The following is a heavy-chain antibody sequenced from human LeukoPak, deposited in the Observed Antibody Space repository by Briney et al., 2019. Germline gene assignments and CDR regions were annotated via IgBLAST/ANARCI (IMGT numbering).Heavy chain of an antibody. Sequence: GGSLRLSCAASGFTFSSYWMSWVRQAPGKGLEWVANIKQNGSEKYYVDSVKGRFTISRDNAKNSLYLQMNSLRAEDTAVYYCARQRTIFGVAMGYFDYWGQGTLVTVSS. D-gene: IGHD3-3*01. CDR1: GFTFSSYW. CDR2: IKQNGSEK. V-gene: IGHV3-7*01. J-gene: IGHJ4*02. CDR3: ARQRTIFGVAMGYFDY.